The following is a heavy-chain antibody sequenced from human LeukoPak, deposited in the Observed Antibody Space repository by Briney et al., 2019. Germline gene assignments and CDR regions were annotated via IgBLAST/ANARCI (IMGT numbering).Heavy chain of an antibody. D-gene: IGHD5-12*01. J-gene: IGHJ4*02. CDR1: GFTFSSYG. V-gene: IGHV3-30*03. CDR3: ARGRGDVVTTIYYFDY. Sequence: GGSLRLSCAASGFTFSSYGMHWVRQAPGKGLEWVAVISYDATNEYYTDSVKGRFTISRDNPRNTLYLQMNSLRAEDTAVYYCARGRGDVVTTIYYFDYWGQGTLVTVSS. CDR2: ISYDATNE.